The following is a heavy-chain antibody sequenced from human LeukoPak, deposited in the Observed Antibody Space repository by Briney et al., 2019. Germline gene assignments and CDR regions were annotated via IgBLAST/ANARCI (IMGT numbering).Heavy chain of an antibody. V-gene: IGHV1-8*01. J-gene: IGHJ5*02. CDR1: GYTFTSYD. D-gene: IGHD4-17*01. CDR2: MNPNSGNT. Sequence: EASVKVSCKASGYTFTSYDINWVRQATGQGLEWMGWMNPNSGNTGYAQKFQGRVTMTRNTSISTAYMELSSLRSEDTAVYYCARHKTTLGWFDPWGQGTLVTVSS. CDR3: ARHKTTLGWFDP.